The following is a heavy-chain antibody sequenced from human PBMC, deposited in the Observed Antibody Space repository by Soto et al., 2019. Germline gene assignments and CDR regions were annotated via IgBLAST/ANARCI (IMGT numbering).Heavy chain of an antibody. J-gene: IGHJ4*02. D-gene: IGHD6-19*01. V-gene: IGHV5-51*01. CDR1: GYSFTSYW. CDR3: AQIPYSSGWPFDY. Sequence: GESLKISCKGSGYSFTSYWIGWVRQMPGKGLEWMGIIYPGDSDTRYSPSFQGQVTISADKSISTAYLQWSSLKASDTAMYYCAQIPYSSGWPFDYWGQGTLVTVSS. CDR2: IYPGDSDT.